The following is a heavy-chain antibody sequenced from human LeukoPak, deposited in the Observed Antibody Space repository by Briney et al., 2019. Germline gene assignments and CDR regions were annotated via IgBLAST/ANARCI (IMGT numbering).Heavy chain of an antibody. CDR2: ISYSGST. D-gene: IGHD1-1*01. CDR3: ARDRGELEPYRDNWFDP. J-gene: IGHJ5*02. V-gene: IGHV4-39*02. CDR1: GGSISSSSYY. Sequence: PSETLSLTCTVSGGSISSSSYYWGWIRQPPGKGLEWIGSISYSGSTYYNPSLKSRVTISVDTSKNQFSLKLSSVTAADTAVYYCARDRGELEPYRDNWFDPWGRGTLVTVSS.